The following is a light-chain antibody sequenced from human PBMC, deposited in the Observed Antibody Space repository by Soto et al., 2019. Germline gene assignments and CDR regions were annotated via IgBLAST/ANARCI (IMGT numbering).Light chain of an antibody. V-gene: IGKV1-33*01. CDR3: QQYDNLSSLT. CDR1: QDISNY. Sequence: DIQMTQSPSSLSASVGDRVTITCQASQDISNYLNWYQQKPGKAPKLLIYDASNLETGVPSRFSGSGSGTDFTFTISSLQPEDIATYYCQQYDNLSSLTFSGGTKVEIK. J-gene: IGKJ4*01. CDR2: DAS.